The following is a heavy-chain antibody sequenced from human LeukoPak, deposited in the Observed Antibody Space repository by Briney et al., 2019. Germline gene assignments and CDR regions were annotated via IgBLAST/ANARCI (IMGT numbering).Heavy chain of an antibody. D-gene: IGHD6-13*01. CDR3: VREAAAGLNDAFDI. V-gene: IGHV1-8*01. Sequence: ASVKVSCKASGYTFTSYDINWVRQATGQGLEWMGWMNPNSGNTDYAQKFQGRVTMTRNTSISTAYMELSSLRSEDTAVYYCVREAAAGLNDAFDIWSQGTMVTVSS. CDR1: GYTFTSYD. CDR2: MNPNSGNT. J-gene: IGHJ3*02.